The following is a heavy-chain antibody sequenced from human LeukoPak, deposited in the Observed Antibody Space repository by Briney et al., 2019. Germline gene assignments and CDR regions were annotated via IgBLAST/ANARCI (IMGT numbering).Heavy chain of an antibody. V-gene: IGHV4-59*01. D-gene: IGHD6-13*01. CDR1: GGSISSYY. J-gene: IGHJ4*02. CDR3: ARGVYIAAAQYGY. Sequence: SETLSLTCTVSGGSISSYYWSWIRQPAGKGLEWIGYIYYSGTTNYNPSLKSRVTISVDPSKNQFSLKLSSVTAADTAVYYCARGVYIAAAQYGYWGQGTLVTVSS. CDR2: IYYSGTT.